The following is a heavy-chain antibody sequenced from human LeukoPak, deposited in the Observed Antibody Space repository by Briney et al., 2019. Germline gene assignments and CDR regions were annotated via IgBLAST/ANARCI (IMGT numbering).Heavy chain of an antibody. D-gene: IGHD6-6*01. J-gene: IGHJ4*02. CDR3: ATQGNSSSAFDY. CDR2: ISSSGSNT. V-gene: IGHV3-23*01. CDR1: EFTYG. Sequence: GGSLRLSCAASEFTYGMNWVRQAPGKGLECVSAISSSGSNTYYADSVKGRFTISRDNSKNTLYLQMNSLRAEDTAVYYCATQGNSSSAFDYWGQGTLVTVSS.